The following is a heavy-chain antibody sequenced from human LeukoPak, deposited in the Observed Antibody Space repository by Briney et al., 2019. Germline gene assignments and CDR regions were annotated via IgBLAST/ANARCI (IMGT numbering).Heavy chain of an antibody. D-gene: IGHD2-15*01. Sequence: GGSLRLSCAASRFIFDNYGMTWVRQASGKGLEWVSGISDDGYSTYYADSVKGRFTISRDNSKNTLYLHMSSLRVEDTAVYYCAKTGAVLIVYFFDSWGQGALVTVSS. V-gene: IGHV3-23*01. CDR1: RFIFDNYG. J-gene: IGHJ4*02. CDR2: ISDDGYST. CDR3: AKTGAVLIVYFFDS.